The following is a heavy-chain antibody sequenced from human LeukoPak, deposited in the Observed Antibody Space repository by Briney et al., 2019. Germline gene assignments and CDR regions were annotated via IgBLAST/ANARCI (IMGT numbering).Heavy chain of an antibody. J-gene: IGHJ4*02. CDR1: GYTFTSYY. V-gene: IGHV1-46*01. CDR2: INPSGGST. CDR3: ARDGVDTAMVFDY. D-gene: IGHD5-18*01. Sequence: ASVKVSCKASGYTFTSYYMHWVRQAPGQGLEWMGIINPSGGSTSYAQKFQGRVTMTRDTSTSTVYMELSRLRSDDTAVYYCARDGVDTAMVFDYWGQGTLVTVSS.